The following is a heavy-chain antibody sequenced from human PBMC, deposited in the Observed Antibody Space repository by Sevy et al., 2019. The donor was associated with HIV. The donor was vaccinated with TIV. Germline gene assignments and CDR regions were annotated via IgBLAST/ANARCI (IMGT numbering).Heavy chain of an antibody. D-gene: IGHD2-15*01. CDR1: GYTFTSYG. Sequence: ASVKVSCKASGYTFTSYGISWVRQAPGQGLEWMGWISAYNGNTNYARKLQGRVTMTTDTSTSTAYMELRSLRSDDTAVYYCAGQIGYCSGGSCYSLYGMDVWGQGTTVTVSS. V-gene: IGHV1-18*01. CDR3: AGQIGYCSGGSCYSLYGMDV. J-gene: IGHJ6*02. CDR2: ISAYNGNT.